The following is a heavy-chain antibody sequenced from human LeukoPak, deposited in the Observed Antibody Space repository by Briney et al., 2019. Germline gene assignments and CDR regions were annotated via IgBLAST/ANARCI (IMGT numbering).Heavy chain of an antibody. CDR3: ARDHVYGGADY. CDR2: TSGDGITT. V-gene: IGHV3-43*02. CDR1: GFTFHNYA. Sequence: QPGGSLRLSCAASGFTFHNYAIHWVRQAPGKGLEWVSLTSGDGITTYFADSVKGRFTISGDNSKSSLFLQMNSLRTEDTALYYCARDHVYGGADYWGQGTLVTVSS. D-gene: IGHD5/OR15-5a*01. J-gene: IGHJ4*02.